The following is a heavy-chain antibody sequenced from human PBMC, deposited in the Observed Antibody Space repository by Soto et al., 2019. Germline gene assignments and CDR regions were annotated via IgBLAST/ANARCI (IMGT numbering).Heavy chain of an antibody. CDR1: GYTFTSYG. Sequence: QVQLVQSGAEVKKPGASVKVSCKASGYTFTSYGISWVRQAPGQGLEWMGWISAYNGNTQYVQKFQGRVTMTTDTSTSTANRELRSLKSDDTAVYYCARGAAAGNSYYYNGMDVWGQGTTVTVSS. CDR3: ARGAAAGNSYYYNGMDV. J-gene: IGHJ6*02. D-gene: IGHD6-13*01. CDR2: ISAYNGNT. V-gene: IGHV1-18*01.